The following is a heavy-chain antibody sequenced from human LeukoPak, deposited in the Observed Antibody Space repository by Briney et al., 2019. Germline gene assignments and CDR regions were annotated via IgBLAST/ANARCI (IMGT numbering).Heavy chain of an antibody. CDR2: IIPIFGTA. CDR3: ATFIAAAGNIGAFDI. Sequence: SVKVSCKASGGTFSSYAISWVRQAPGQGLEWMGGIIPIFGTANYAQKFQGRVKIITDESTSTAYMELSSLRSEDTAVYYCATFIAAAGNIGAFDIWGQGTMVTVSS. CDR1: GGTFSSYA. V-gene: IGHV1-69*05. D-gene: IGHD6-13*01. J-gene: IGHJ3*02.